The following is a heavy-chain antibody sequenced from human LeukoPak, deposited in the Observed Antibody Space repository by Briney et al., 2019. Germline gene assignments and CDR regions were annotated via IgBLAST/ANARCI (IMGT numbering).Heavy chain of an antibody. J-gene: IGHJ6*03. V-gene: IGHV1-69*05. D-gene: IGHD6-13*01. CDR1: GGTFSSYA. CDR2: IIPIFGTA. CDR3: ARASSDAAAAGTNPRGYYYYMDV. Sequence: SVKVSCKASGGTFSSYAISWVRQAPGQGLEWMGGIIPIFGTANYAQKFQGRVTITTDESTSTAYMELSSLRSEDTAVYYCARASSDAAAAGTNPRGYYYYMDVWGKGTTVTVSS.